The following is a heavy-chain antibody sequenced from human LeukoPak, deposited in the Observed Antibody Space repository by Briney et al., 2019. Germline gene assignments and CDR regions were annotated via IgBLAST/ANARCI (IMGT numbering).Heavy chain of an antibody. V-gene: IGHV4-34*01. CDR1: GFTFSSYG. CDR3: ARGIRGAADY. D-gene: IGHD3-16*01. J-gene: IGHJ4*02. Sequence: GSLRLSCAASGFTFSSYGMSWVRQPPGKGLEWIGEINHSGSTNYNPSLKSRVTISVDTSKNQFSLNLNSVTAADTAVYYCARGIRGAADYWGQGTLVTVSS. CDR2: INHSGST.